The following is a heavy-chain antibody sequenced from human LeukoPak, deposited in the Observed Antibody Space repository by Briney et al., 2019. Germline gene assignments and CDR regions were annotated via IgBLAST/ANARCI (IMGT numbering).Heavy chain of an antibody. V-gene: IGHV1-2*02. CDR2: INPNSGGT. Sequence: AASVKVSCKASGYTFTGYYMHWVRQAPGQGLEWMGWINPNSGGTNYAQKFQGRVTMTRDTSISTAYMGLSRLRSDDTAVYYCARLYYGSGSPFDYWGQGTLVTVSS. CDR1: GYTFTGYY. J-gene: IGHJ4*02. D-gene: IGHD3-10*01. CDR3: ARLYYGSGSPFDY.